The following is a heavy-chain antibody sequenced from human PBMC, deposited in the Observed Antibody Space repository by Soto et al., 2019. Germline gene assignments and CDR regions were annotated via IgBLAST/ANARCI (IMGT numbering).Heavy chain of an antibody. CDR2: IKQDGSEK. CDR3: ARGSGYSYGYYYYGMDV. Sequence: EVQLVESGGGLVQPGGSLRLSCAASGFTFSSYWMRWVRQAPGKGLEWVANIKQDGSEKYYVDSVKGRFTISRDNAKNSLYLQMNSLRAEDTAVYYCARGSGYSYGYYYYGMDVWGQGTTVTVSS. J-gene: IGHJ6*02. CDR1: GFTFSSYW. V-gene: IGHV3-7*03. D-gene: IGHD5-18*01.